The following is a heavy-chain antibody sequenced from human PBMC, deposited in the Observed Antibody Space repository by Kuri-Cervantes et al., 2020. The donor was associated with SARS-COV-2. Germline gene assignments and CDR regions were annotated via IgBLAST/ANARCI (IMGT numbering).Heavy chain of an antibody. CDR2: IYYSGST. CDR1: GGSISSGDYY. J-gene: IGHJ4*02. Sequence: LRLSCTVSGGSISSGDYYWSWIRQPPGKGLEWIGYIYYSGSTYYNPSLKSRVTISVDTSKNQFSLKLCSVTAADTAVYYCASITIFGVVKIWGQGTLVTVSS. V-gene: IGHV4-30-4*08. D-gene: IGHD3-3*01. CDR3: ASITIFGVVKI.